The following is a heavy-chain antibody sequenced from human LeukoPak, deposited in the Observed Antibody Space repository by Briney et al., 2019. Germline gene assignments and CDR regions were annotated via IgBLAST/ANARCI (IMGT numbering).Heavy chain of an antibody. CDR1: GFTFADYA. V-gene: IGHV3-9*01. J-gene: IGHJ4*02. D-gene: IGHD3-22*01. CDR2: ISWNSSSI. Sequence: PGGSLRLSCAASGFTFADYATGCVRQPPGKCLGWDSVISWNSSSICYADSVKGRFTISRDNAKNSLYLQMNSLRAEDTALYYCAKDSTYYYESSGYYDYWGQGTLVTVSS. CDR3: AKDSTYYYESSGYYDY.